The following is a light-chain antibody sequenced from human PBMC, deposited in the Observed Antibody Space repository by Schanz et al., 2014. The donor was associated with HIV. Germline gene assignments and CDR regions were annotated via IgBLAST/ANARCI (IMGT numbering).Light chain of an antibody. CDR3: ETWDSNTRL. CDR2: LEGSGSY. Sequence: QSVLTQSSSASASLGSSVKLTCTLTSGHSTYIIAWHQQQPGKAPRSLMKLEGSGSYNKGSGVPDRFSGSSSGADRYLTISNLQSEDEADYYCETWDSNTRLLGGGTKLTVL. V-gene: IGLV4-60*03. CDR1: SGHSTYI. J-gene: IGLJ2*01.